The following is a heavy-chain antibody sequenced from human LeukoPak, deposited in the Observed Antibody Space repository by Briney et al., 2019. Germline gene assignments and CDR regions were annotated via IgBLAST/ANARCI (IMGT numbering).Heavy chain of an antibody. D-gene: IGHD1-26*01. V-gene: IGHV3-21*01. J-gene: IGHJ4*02. CDR1: GFTFISDS. Sequence: GGSLRLSRAASGFTFISDSINWVRQAPGKGLEWVSSISSSSSYIYYADSVNGRFTISRDNAKNSLYLQMNSLRAEDTAVYYCARERVGVEDYWGQGTLVTVSS. CDR2: ISSSSSYI. CDR3: ARERVGVEDY.